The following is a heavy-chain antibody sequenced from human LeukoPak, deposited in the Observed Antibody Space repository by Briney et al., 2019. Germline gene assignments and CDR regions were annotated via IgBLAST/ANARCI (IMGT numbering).Heavy chain of an antibody. CDR1: GFTFSSYA. Sequence: GGSLRLSCAASGFTFSSYAMSWVRQAPGKGLEWVSAISGSGGSTYYADSVKGRFTISRDNSKNTLYLQMNSLRAEDTAVYYCARGDYSSGYAFDIWGQGTMVTVSS. D-gene: IGHD3-22*01. CDR2: ISGSGGST. CDR3: ARGDYSSGYAFDI. V-gene: IGHV3-23*01. J-gene: IGHJ3*02.